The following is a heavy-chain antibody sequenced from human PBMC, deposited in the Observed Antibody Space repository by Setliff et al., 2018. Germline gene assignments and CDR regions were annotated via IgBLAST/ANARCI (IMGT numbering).Heavy chain of an antibody. V-gene: IGHV4-39*02. CDR2: IYYSEDT. CDR3: ARDFSTPHFGVARGSYYYYYMDV. D-gene: IGHD3-3*01. J-gene: IGHJ6*03. Sequence: PSETLSLTCSVSGGSFSNDNYYWGWIRQPPGKGLEWIGSIYYSEDTLYNSSLKSRVSIYVDTSKKEFSLKLSSVSAADTAVYYCARDFSTPHFGVARGSYYYYYMDVGGKGTTVTV. CDR1: GGSFSNDNYY.